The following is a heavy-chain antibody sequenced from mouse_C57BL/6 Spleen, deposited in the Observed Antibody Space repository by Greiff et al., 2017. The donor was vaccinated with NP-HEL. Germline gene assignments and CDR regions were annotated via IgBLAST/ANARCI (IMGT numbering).Heavy chain of an antibody. CDR1: GFTFSDYG. V-gene: IGHV5-17*01. Sequence: EVQLVESGGGLVKPGGSLKLSCAASGFTFSDYGMHWVRQAPEKGLEWVAYISSGSSTIYYADTVKGRFTISRDNAKNTLFLQMTSLRSEDTAMYYCARARPRAWFAYWGQGTLVTVSA. CDR2: ISSGSSTI. J-gene: IGHJ3*01. CDR3: ARARPRAWFAY.